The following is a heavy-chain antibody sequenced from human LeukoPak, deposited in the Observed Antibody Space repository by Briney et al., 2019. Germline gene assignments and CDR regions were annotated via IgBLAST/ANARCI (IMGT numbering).Heavy chain of an antibody. CDR3: ARDKGDYSFDY. CDR1: GFTFSSYE. Sequence: GGSLRLSCAASGFTFSSYEMNWVRQAPGEGLEWVSYISSRGGTIYYADSVKGRFTISRDNAKNSLYLQVNSLRAEDTAVYYCARDKGDYSFDYWGQGTLVTVSS. V-gene: IGHV3-48*03. CDR2: ISSRGGTI. J-gene: IGHJ4*02. D-gene: IGHD2-21*02.